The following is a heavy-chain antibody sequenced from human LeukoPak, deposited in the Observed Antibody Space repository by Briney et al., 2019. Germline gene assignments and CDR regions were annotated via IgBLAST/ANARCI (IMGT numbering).Heavy chain of an antibody. V-gene: IGHV1-2*02. D-gene: IGHD4-11*01. J-gene: IGHJ4*02. CDR1: EYTFTGYY. CDR3: ARAHMTTVTLGDY. CDR2: INPNSGVT. Sequence: ASVKVSCXASEYTFTGYYMHWVRQAPGQGLEWMGWINPNSGVTNYAQKFQGRVTLTRDTPINTAYMEVSRLTSDDTAVYYCARAHMTTVTLGDYWGQGTLVTVSS.